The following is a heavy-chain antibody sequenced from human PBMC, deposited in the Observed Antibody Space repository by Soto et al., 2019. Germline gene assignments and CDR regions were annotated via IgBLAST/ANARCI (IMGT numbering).Heavy chain of an antibody. CDR1: GYTFTSSG. CDR3: ARDASVGLNDY. D-gene: IGHD1-26*01. Sequence: ALVKVSCKASGYTFTSSGISWVRQAPGQGLEWMGWISSYNGNTKYAQKLQGRVTMTTDTSTSTAYMELRSLRSDDTAVYYCARDASVGLNDYWGQGTLVTVSS. CDR2: ISSYNGNT. V-gene: IGHV1-18*01. J-gene: IGHJ4*02.